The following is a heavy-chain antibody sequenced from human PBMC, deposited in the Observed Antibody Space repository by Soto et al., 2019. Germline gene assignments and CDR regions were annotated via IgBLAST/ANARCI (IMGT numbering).Heavy chain of an antibody. CDR2: VSAHNGNT. V-gene: IGHV1-18*01. Sequence: QVQLVQSGAEVKKPGASVKVSCKAAGYPFTSCGISWVRQAPGQGLEWMGWVSAHNGNTYYAQKFQGRVTLTTDISTSTAYMEVRSLRSDDTAVYYCARDLDGSWNYYTDFWGQGTLVAVSS. D-gene: IGHD3-10*01. CDR1: GYPFTSCG. J-gene: IGHJ4*02. CDR3: ARDLDGSWNYYTDF.